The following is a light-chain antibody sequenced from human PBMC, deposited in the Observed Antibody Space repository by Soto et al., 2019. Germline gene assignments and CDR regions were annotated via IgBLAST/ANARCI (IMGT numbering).Light chain of an antibody. Sequence: EIVLTQSPGTLSLSPGDSATLSCRASQSVSSTFLAWYQHKPGRPPRLLIHGASSRATGIPDRFTGSGSGTDFTLTISSLQAEDAAVYYCQHFFSPPFPFGQGTKLEIK. V-gene: IGKV3-20*01. CDR1: QSVSSTF. J-gene: IGKJ2*01. CDR2: GAS. CDR3: QHFFSPPFP.